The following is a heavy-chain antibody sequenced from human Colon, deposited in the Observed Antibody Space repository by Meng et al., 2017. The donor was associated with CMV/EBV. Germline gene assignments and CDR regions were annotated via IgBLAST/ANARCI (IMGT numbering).Heavy chain of an antibody. D-gene: IGHD3-9*01. CDR3: ARSGASILRNCDE. J-gene: IGHJ4*02. Sequence: APDYPVTTYGVSGVRQAPGQGIEWMGWSSGYNGETNYAQTFQERGTITTDTSTSTAFMELKSLRSDDTALDYCARSGASILRNCDEGGQGTLVTV. CDR1: DYPVTTYG. CDR2: SSGYNGET. V-gene: IGHV1-18*01.